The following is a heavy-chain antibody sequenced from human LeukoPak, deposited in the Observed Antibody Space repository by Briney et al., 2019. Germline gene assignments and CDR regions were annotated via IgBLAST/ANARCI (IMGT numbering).Heavy chain of an antibody. J-gene: IGHJ4*02. Sequence: QSGGSLRLSCAASGFTFSSYAMSWVRQAPGKGLEWVSAISGSGGSTYYADSVKGRFTISRDNSKNTLYLQMNSLRAEDTAVYYCAKDRLRSFVVVIAISFDYWGQGTLVTVSS. V-gene: IGHV3-23*01. CDR1: GFTFSSYA. CDR2: ISGSGGST. D-gene: IGHD2-21*01. CDR3: AKDRLRSFVVVIAISFDY.